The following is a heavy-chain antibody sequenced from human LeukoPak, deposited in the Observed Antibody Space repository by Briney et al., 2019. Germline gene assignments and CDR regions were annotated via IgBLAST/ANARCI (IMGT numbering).Heavy chain of an antibody. CDR3: ARSYSSNSIYNWFDP. CDR1: GGSISSYY. CDR2: IYYSGST. J-gene: IGHJ5*02. Sequence: SETLSLTCTVSGGSISSYYWSWIRQPPGKGLEWIGYIYYSGSTNYNPSLKSRVTISVDTSKNQFSLKLSSVTAADTAVYYCARSYSSNSIYNWFDPWGQGTLVTVSS. V-gene: IGHV4-59*01. D-gene: IGHD6-13*01.